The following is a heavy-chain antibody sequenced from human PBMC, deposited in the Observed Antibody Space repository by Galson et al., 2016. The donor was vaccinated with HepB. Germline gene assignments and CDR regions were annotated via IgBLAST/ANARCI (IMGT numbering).Heavy chain of an antibody. V-gene: IGHV3-30*04. Sequence: SLRLSCAASRFTFSSYAMNWVRQAPGKGLEWVAVISYDGIDDYYADSVKGRFTISRDNSKNTLYLQMNSLRVDDTAVYFCARRGYYDGSKYYNGPLDYWGQGTLVTVTS. CDR2: ISYDGIDD. CDR3: ARRGYYDGSKYYNGPLDY. J-gene: IGHJ4*02. CDR1: RFTFSSYA. D-gene: IGHD3-10*01.